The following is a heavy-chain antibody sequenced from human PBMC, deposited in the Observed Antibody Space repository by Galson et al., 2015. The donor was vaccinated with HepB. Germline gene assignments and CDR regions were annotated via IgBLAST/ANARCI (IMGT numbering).Heavy chain of an antibody. CDR2: IKQDGSEK. Sequence: SLRLSCAASGFTFSSYWMSWVRQAPGKGLEWVANIKQDGSEKYYVDSVKGRFTISRDNAKNSLYLQMNSLRAEDTAVYYCARALGYCSGGSCRNWFDPWGQGTLVPVSS. CDR1: GFTFSSYW. D-gene: IGHD2-15*01. V-gene: IGHV3-7*03. CDR3: ARALGYCSGGSCRNWFDP. J-gene: IGHJ5*02.